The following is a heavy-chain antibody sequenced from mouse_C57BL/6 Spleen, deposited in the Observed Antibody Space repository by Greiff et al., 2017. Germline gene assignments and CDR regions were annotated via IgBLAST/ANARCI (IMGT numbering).Heavy chain of an antibody. J-gene: IGHJ1*03. V-gene: IGHV5-17*01. Sequence: EVKVEESGGGLVKPGGSLKLSCAASGFTFSDYGMHWVRQAPEKGLEWVAYISSGSSTIYYADTVKGRFTISRDNAKNTLFLQMTSLRSEDTAMYYCARGGRGYFDVWGTGTTVTVSS. D-gene: IGHD3-3*01. CDR1: GFTFSDYG. CDR3: ARGGRGYFDV. CDR2: ISSGSSTI.